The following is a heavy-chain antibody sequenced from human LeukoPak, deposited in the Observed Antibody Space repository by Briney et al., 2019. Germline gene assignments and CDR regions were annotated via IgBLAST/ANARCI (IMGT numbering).Heavy chain of an antibody. CDR3: ARDFSWRQFDY. CDR2: IGPDGSGP. V-gene: IGHV3-7*01. CDR1: GFTFSSYS. Sequence: PGGSLRLSCAASGFTFSSYSMNWVRQAPGMGLEWVAEIGPDGSGPVYVDSVKGRFTISRDNAKNSLYLQMNSLRVEETAVYYCARDFSWRQFDYWGLGTLVTVSS. J-gene: IGHJ4*02.